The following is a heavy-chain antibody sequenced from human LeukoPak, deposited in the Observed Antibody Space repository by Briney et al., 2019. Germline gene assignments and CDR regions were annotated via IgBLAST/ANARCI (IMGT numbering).Heavy chain of an antibody. J-gene: IGHJ4*02. CDR1: GGSISSYY. D-gene: IGHD3-16*02. V-gene: IGHV4-59*01. CDR2: IYYSGST. CDR3: ARDDGSYDYVWGSYRFDY. Sequence: PSETLSLTCTVSGGSISSYYWSWIRQPPGKGLEWIGYIYYSGSTNYNLSLKSRVTISVDTSKNQFSLKLSSVTAADTAVYYCARDDGSYDYVWGSYRFDYWGQGTLVTVSS.